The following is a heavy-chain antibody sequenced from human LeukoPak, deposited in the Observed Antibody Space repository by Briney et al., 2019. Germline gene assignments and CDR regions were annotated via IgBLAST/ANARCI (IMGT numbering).Heavy chain of an antibody. CDR3: ARYVVYGSGSPHAFDI. V-gene: IGHV4-39*01. CDR2: INYSGST. Sequence: PSETLSLTCTVSGGSVSSTTYYWSWIRQPPGKGLEWIASINYSGSTYYNPSLKSRVTISVDTSENQFSLKLSSVTAADTAVYYCARYVVYGSGSPHAFDIWGQGTMVTVSS. D-gene: IGHD3-10*01. J-gene: IGHJ3*02. CDR1: GGSVSSTTYY.